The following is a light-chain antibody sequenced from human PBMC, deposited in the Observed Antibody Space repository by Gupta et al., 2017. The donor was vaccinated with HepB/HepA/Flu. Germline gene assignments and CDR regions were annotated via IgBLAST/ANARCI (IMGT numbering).Light chain of an antibody. Sequence: EIVLTQSPGTLSLSPGERATLSCRASQSVSSSYLAWYQQKPGQAPRLLIYAASTRATGIPDRFSGNGSGTDFTLTISRLEPEDFAVYYCQQYGSSPCTFGPGTKVDIK. CDR2: AAS. V-gene: IGKV3-20*01. J-gene: IGKJ3*01. CDR1: QSVSSSY. CDR3: QQYGSSPCT.